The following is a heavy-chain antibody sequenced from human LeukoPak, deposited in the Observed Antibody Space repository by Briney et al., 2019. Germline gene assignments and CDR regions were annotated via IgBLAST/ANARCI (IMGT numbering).Heavy chain of an antibody. V-gene: IGHV4-39*01. D-gene: IGHD6-6*01. J-gene: IGHJ4*02. CDR3: ARRLGDSSSSGFDY. CDR1: GGSISSSSYY. CDR2: IYYSGST. Sequence: SSETLSLTCTVSGGSISSSSYYWGWIRQPPGKGLEWIGSIYYSGSTYYNPSLKSRVTISVDTSKNQFSLKLSSVTAADTAVYYCARRLGDSSSSGFDYWGQGTLVTVSS.